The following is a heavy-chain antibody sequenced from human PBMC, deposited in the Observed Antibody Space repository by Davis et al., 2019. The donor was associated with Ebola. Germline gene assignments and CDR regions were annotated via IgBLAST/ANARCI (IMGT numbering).Heavy chain of an antibody. V-gene: IGHV4-30-4*01. CDR1: GGSISSGDYY. CDR2: IYYSGST. J-gene: IGHJ4*02. CDR3: ARGGATITLGPFDY. D-gene: IGHD5-24*01. Sequence: LRLSCTVSGGSISSGDYYWSWIRQPPGKGLEWIGYIYYSGSTYYNPSLKSRVTISVDTSKNQFSLKLSSVTAADTAVYYCARGGATITLGPFDYWGQGTLVTASS.